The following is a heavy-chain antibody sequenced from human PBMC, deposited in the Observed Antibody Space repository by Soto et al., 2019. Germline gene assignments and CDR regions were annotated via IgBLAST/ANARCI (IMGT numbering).Heavy chain of an antibody. Sequence: PSETLSLTCAVYGVSFSGYYWSWIRQPPGKGLEWIGEINHSGSTNYNPSLKSRVTISVDTSKNQFSLKLSSVTAADTAVYYCARKYSSGWYHFDYWGQGTLVTVS. CDR3: ARKYSSGWYHFDY. V-gene: IGHV4-34*01. D-gene: IGHD6-19*01. J-gene: IGHJ4*02. CDR2: INHSGST. CDR1: GVSFSGYY.